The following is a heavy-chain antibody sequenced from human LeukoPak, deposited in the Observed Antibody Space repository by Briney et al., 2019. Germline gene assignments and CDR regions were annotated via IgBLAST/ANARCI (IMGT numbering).Heavy chain of an antibody. CDR2: IYTSGST. V-gene: IGHV4-4*07. D-gene: IGHD3-16*02. CDR1: GGSISSYY. Sequence: SETLSLTCTVSGGSISSYYWSWIRQPAGKGLEWIGRIYTSGSTNYNPSLKNRVTMSVDTSKNQFSLKLNSVTAADTAVYYCARGSYDYVWGSNRHGLLDNWGQGTLVTVSS. CDR3: ARGSYDYVWGSNRHGLLDN. J-gene: IGHJ4*02.